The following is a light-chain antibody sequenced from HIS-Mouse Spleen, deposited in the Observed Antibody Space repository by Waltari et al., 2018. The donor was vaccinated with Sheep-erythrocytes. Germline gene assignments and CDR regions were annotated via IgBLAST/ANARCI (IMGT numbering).Light chain of an antibody. CDR3: QAWDSSTVV. J-gene: IGLJ2*01. CDR1: KLGEKY. Sequence: YELTQPLSVSVSPGQTASITCSGEKLGEKYACWYQQKPGQSPVLVIYQDSKRPSGIPERFSGSNSGNTATLTISGTQAMDEAVYYCQAWDSSTVVFGGGTKLTVL. V-gene: IGLV3-1*01. CDR2: QDS.